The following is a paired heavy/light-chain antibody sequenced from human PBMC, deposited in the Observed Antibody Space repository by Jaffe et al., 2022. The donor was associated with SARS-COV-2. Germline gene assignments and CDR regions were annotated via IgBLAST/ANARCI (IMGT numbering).Light chain of an antibody. CDR3: QQYNKWPLT. CDR2: GAS. J-gene: IGKJ4*01. CDR1: QSVSSH. Sequence: EIVMTQSPATLSVSPGERATLSCRASQSVSSHLAWYQQKPGQAPRLLSYGASTRATGTPARFSASGSGTEFTLTISSLQSEDFAVYYCQQYNKWPLTFGGGTKVEIK. V-gene: IGKV3-15*01.
Heavy chain of an antibody. Sequence: EVQLVESGGGLVQPGGSLRLSCAASGLTFSSYWVNWVRQAPGKGLEWVANINQGGSAEYYVDSVKGRFTISRDNAKKSLYLQMNSLRPEDTAVYYCAKSVYPEGTPFDSWGQGALVTVSS. J-gene: IGHJ4*02. CDR3: AKSVYPEGTPFDS. V-gene: IGHV3-7*03. CDR2: INQGGSAE. D-gene: IGHD2-2*01. CDR1: GLTFSSYW.